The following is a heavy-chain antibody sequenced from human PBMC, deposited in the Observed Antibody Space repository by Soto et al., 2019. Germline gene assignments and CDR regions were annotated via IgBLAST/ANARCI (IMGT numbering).Heavy chain of an antibody. CDR1: GFTFSSYG. CDR3: AKVTGYCSSSSCSREYHYYYGLDV. V-gene: IGHV3-30*18. CDR2: ISYDGGNK. D-gene: IGHD2-2*01. J-gene: IGHJ6*02. Sequence: QVQLVESGGGVVQPGRSLRLSCAASGFTFSSYGMHWVRQAPGKGLERVAVISYDGGNKYYGDSVKGRFTISRDNPKNTLYLQMNSLRPEDTAVYYCAKVTGYCSSSSCSREYHYYYGLDVWGQGTTVTVSS.